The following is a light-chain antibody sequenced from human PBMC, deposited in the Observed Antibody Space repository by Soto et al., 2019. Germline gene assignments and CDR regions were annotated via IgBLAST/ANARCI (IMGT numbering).Light chain of an antibody. CDR1: QSVSSN. CDR2: GAS. CDR3: QQYNNWPPIP. Sequence: MVTQSAATLSVSQGERATLSCGASQSVSSNLAWYQQKPGQAPRLLIYGASTRATGIPARFSGSGSGTEFTLTISSLQSEDFAVYYCQQYNNWPPIPFGQGTRLEIK. J-gene: IGKJ5*01. V-gene: IGKV3D-15*01.